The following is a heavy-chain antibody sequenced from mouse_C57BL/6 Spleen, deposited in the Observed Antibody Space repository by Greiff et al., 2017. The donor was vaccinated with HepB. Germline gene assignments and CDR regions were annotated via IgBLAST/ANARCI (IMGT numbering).Heavy chain of an antibody. D-gene: IGHD2-14*01. CDR2: IYPGSGST. CDR3: ARRGSTTGYYYAMDY. Sequence: QVQLQQPGAELVKPGASVKMSCKASGYTFTSYWITWVKQRPGQGLEWIGDIYPGSGSTNYNEKFKSKATLTVDTSSSTAYMQLSSLTSEDSAVYYCARRGSTTGYYYAMDYGVKEPQSPSPQ. V-gene: IGHV1-55*01. J-gene: IGHJ4*01. CDR1: GYTFTSYW.